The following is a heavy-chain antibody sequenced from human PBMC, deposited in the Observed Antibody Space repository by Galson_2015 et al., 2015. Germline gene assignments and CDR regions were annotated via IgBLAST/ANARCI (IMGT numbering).Heavy chain of an antibody. CDR1: GYSFARYW. CDR2: IYPGDSDT. CDR3: ARLVPAAQYYFDY. D-gene: IGHD2-2*01. Sequence: QSGAEETKPGESLKISCKGSGYSFARYWVGWVRQMPGKGLEWMGIIYPGDSDTRYSPSFQGQVTISADKSISTAYLQWSSLKASDTAMYYCARLVPAAQYYFDYWGQGTLVTVSS. J-gene: IGHJ4*02. V-gene: IGHV5-51*01.